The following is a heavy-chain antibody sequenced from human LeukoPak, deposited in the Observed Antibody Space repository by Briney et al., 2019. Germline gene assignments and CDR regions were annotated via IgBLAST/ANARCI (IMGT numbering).Heavy chain of an antibody. J-gene: IGHJ4*02. Sequence: SGPALVKPTQTLTLTCTFSGFSLSTSGMCVSWIRQPPGKALEWLARIDWDDDKYYSTSLKTRLTISKDTSKNQVVLTMTNMDPVDTATYYCARTTSNYDSSGYFGLDYWGQGTLVTVSS. CDR1: GFSLSTSGMC. CDR3: ARTTSNYDSSGYFGLDY. CDR2: IDWDDDK. V-gene: IGHV2-70*11. D-gene: IGHD3-22*01.